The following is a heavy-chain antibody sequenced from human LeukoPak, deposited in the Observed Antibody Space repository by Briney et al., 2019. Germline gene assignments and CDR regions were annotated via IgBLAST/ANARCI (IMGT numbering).Heavy chain of an antibody. D-gene: IGHD5-18*01. V-gene: IGHV1-46*01. CDR3: ARDPTNGYSYDSYYFDY. CDR2: INPSGGST. Sequence: GASVKVSCKASGYTFTSYYMHWVRQAPGQGLEWMGIINPSGGSTSYAQKFQGRVTMTRDTSTSTVYMELSSLRSEDTAVYYCARDPTNGYSYDSYYFDYWGQGTLVTVSS. CDR1: GYTFTSYY. J-gene: IGHJ4*02.